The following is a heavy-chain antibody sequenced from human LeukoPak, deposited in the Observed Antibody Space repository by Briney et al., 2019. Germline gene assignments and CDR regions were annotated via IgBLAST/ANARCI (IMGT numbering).Heavy chain of an antibody. D-gene: IGHD5-18*01. CDR1: GGSFSGYY. CDR3: ARGGYSYGYSDY. Sequence: SETLSLTCAVYGGSFSGYYWSWIRQPPGKGLEWIGEINHSGSTNYNPSLKSRVTISVDTSKNQFSLKLSSVTAADTAVYYCARGGYSYGYSDYWGQGTLVTVSS. CDR2: INHSGST. V-gene: IGHV4-34*01. J-gene: IGHJ4*02.